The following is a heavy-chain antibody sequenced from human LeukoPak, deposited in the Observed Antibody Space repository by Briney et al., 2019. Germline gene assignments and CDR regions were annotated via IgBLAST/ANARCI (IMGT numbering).Heavy chain of an antibody. CDR3: ARVPYYYDSSGYYDY. CDR1: GGSISSSNW. D-gene: IGHD3-22*01. Sequence: NPSETLSLTCAVSGGSISSSNWWSWVRPPPGKGLEWIGEIYHSGSTNYNPSLKSRVTISVDKSKNQFSLKLSSVTAADTAVYYCARVPYYYDSSGYYDYWGQGTLVTVSS. CDR2: IYHSGST. J-gene: IGHJ4*02. V-gene: IGHV4-4*02.